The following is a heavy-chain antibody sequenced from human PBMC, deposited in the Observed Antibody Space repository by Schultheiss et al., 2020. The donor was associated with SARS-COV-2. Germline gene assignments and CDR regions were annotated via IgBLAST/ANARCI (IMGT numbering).Heavy chain of an antibody. CDR3: AKPSLEWLSGALAA. CDR1: GFTFSSYS. V-gene: IGHV3-21*01. Sequence: GESLKISCAASGFTFSSYSMNWVRQAPGKGLEWVSSISSSSSYIYYADSVKGRFTISRDNSKNTLHLQMNSLRAEDTAVYFCAKPSLEWLSGALAAWGQGTLVTVSS. D-gene: IGHD3-3*01. J-gene: IGHJ5*02. CDR2: ISSSSSYI.